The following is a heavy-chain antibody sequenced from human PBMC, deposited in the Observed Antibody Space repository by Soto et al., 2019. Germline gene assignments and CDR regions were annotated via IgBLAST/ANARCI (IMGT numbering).Heavy chain of an antibody. CDR1: GFTFTSYG. V-gene: IGHV3-23*01. CDR3: ARSLTAAVGRVGFDP. D-gene: IGHD2-2*01. CDR2: IRGDGGQT. Sequence: GGSLRLSCTASGFTFTSYGMGWVRQAPGKGLQWVSTIRGDGGQTHYTDSVKGRFSISRDNSKNTVYLQMDSLRAEDTAIYYCARSLTAAVGRVGFDPWGQGTLVTVSS. J-gene: IGHJ5*02.